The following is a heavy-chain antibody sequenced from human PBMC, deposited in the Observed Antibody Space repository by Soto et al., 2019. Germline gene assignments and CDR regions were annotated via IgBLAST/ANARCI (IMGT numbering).Heavy chain of an antibody. V-gene: IGHV3-53*01. CDR3: ATEGFLGGEPQPH. J-gene: IGHJ1*01. Sequence: GGSLRLSCAASGFTVSSRYIGWVRQAPWKGLEWVSVVWRGGTTYHADSVKGRFTVSRDEYRNTLYLQMNSLRVGDTAVYYCATEGFLGGEPQPHWGEGTLAPVCS. CDR2: VWRGGTT. CDR1: GFTVSSRY. D-gene: IGHD1-1*01.